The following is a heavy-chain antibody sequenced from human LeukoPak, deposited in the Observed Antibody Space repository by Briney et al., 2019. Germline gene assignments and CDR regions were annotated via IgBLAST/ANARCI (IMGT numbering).Heavy chain of an antibody. D-gene: IGHD3-16*02. Sequence: PSQTLSLTCAISGDSVSSNSAAWNWIRQSPSRGLEWLGRTYYRSKWYNDYAVSVKSRITINPDTSKNQFSLQLNSVTPEDTAVYYCARTQADYVWRSYRSVYFDYWGQGTLVTVSS. J-gene: IGHJ4*02. CDR1: GDSVSSNSAA. CDR2: TYYRSKWYN. V-gene: IGHV6-1*01. CDR3: ARTQADYVWRSYRSVYFDY.